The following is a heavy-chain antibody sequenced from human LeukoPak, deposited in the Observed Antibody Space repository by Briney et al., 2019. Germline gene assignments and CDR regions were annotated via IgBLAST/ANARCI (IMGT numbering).Heavy chain of an antibody. Sequence: SETLSLTCTVSGGSISSYYWSWIRQPAGKGLEWIGRIYTSGSTNYNPSLKSRVTMSVDTSKNQFSLKLSSVTAADTAVYYCAGGIVATMADYYYYYMDVWGKGTTVTVSS. J-gene: IGHJ6*03. D-gene: IGHD5-12*01. CDR3: AGGIVATMADYYYYYMDV. CDR1: GGSISSYY. CDR2: IYTSGST. V-gene: IGHV4-4*07.